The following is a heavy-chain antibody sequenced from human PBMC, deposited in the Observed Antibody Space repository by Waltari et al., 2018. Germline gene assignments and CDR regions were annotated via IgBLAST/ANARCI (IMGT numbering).Heavy chain of an antibody. V-gene: IGHV1-8*01. J-gene: IGHJ4*02. CDR3: ARGSRRWLQLVFDY. CDR1: GYTFHSYD. D-gene: IGHD5-12*01. Sequence: QVQLVQSGAEVKKPGASVKVSCKASGYTFHSYDINWVRQATGQGLEWMGWMNPNSGNTGYAQKFQGRVTMTRNTAISTAYMELSSLRSEDTAVYYCARGSRRWLQLVFDYWGQGTLVTVSS. CDR2: MNPNSGNT.